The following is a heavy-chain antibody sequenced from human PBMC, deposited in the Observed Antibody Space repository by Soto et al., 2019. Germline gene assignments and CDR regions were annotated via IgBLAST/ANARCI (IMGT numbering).Heavy chain of an antibody. CDR3: ARAWSYDSSGYPPELLAFDL. V-gene: IGHV1-46*01. CDR1: GSTFTSCY. CDR2: INPSGGST. Sequence: AVKVSYKASGSTFTSCYLHWLRHAPGQGLEWMGIINPSGGSTSYAQKFQGRVTMTRDTSTSTVYMELSSLRSEDTAVYYCARAWSYDSSGYPPELLAFDLWGQGTMVTV. J-gene: IGHJ3*01. D-gene: IGHD3-22*01.